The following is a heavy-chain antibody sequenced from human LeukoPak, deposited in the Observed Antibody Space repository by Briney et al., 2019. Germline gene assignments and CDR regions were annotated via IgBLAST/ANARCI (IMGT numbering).Heavy chain of an antibody. CDR1: GGSINGSSYY. CDR2: IYYSGST. J-gene: IGHJ3*02. CDR3: ERDGGGVNYYDSSGYYFPDAFDI. V-gene: IGHV4-39*07. Sequence: PSETLSLTCTVSGGSINGSSYYWGWIRQPPGKGLEWIGSIYYSGSTDYNPSLKSRVTISVDTSKNQFSLKLSSVTAADTAVYYCERDGGGVNYYDSSGYYFPDAFDIWGQGTMVTVSS. D-gene: IGHD3-22*01.